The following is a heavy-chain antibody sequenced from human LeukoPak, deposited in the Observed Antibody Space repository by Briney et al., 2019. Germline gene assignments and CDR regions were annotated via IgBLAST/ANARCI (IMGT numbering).Heavy chain of an antibody. V-gene: IGHV4-39*01. CDR1: GGSISSSSYY. CDR3: ARTGSIVGYFDY. J-gene: IGHJ4*02. CDR2: IYYSGST. Sequence: SETLSLTCTVSGGSISSSSYYWGWIRQPPGKGLEWIGSIYYSGSTYYNPSLKSRVTISVDTSKNQFSLKLSSVTAADTAVYYCARTGSIVGYFDYWGQGTLVTVSS. D-gene: IGHD3-10*01.